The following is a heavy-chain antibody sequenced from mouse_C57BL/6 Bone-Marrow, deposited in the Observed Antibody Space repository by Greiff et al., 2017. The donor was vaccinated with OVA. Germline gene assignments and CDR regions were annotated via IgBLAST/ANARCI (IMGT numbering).Heavy chain of an antibody. D-gene: IGHD1-1*01. V-gene: IGHV1-53*01. Sequence: QVHVKQPGTELVKPGASVKLSCTASGYTFTSYWMHWVKQRPGQGLEWLGNISPSNGGTNSNEKFKSKATLTVDKSSSTAYMQLSSLTSEDSAVYYCARARYYGSSSWYFEVWGTGTTGTVSS. CDR3: ARARYYGSSSWYFEV. J-gene: IGHJ1*03. CDR2: ISPSNGGT. CDR1: GYTFTSYW.